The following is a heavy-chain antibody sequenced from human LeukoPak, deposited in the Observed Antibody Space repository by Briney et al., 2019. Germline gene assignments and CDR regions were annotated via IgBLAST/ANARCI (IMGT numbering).Heavy chain of an antibody. Sequence: PSETLSLTCTVSGGSISSSSYYWGWIRQPPGKGLEWVGSIYYSGSTYYNPSLKSRVTISVDTSKNQFSLKLSSVTAADTAVYYCARQHRGYYDSRGYYYNFWGQGTVVTVSS. CDR2: IYYSGST. CDR3: ARQHRGYYDSRGYYYNF. CDR1: GGSISSSSYY. V-gene: IGHV4-39*01. J-gene: IGHJ4*02. D-gene: IGHD3-22*01.